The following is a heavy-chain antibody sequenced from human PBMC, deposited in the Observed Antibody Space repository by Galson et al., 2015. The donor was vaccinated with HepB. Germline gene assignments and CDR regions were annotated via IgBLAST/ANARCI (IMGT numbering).Heavy chain of an antibody. CDR2: ISAYNGNT. Sequence: SVKVSCKASGYTFTSYGISWVRQAPGQGLEWMGWISAYNGNTNYAQKLQGRVTMTTDTSTSTAYMELRSLRSDDTAVYYCARDRRLVRGYYCYMDVWGKGTTVTVSS. D-gene: IGHD6-6*01. CDR1: GYTFTSYG. V-gene: IGHV1-18*01. CDR3: ARDRRLVRGYYCYMDV. J-gene: IGHJ6*03.